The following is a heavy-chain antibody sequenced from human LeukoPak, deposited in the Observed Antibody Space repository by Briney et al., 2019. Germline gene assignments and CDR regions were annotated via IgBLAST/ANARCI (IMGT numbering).Heavy chain of an antibody. CDR3: AAEEGSDYDPRFDP. Sequence: SQTLSLTCAISGDSVSSNSAAWNWIRQSPSRGLEWLGRTYYRSKWYNDYAVSVKSRITINPDTSKNQFSLQLSSVTPEDTAVYYCAAEEGSDYDPRFDPWGQGTLVTVSS. D-gene: IGHD3-3*01. J-gene: IGHJ5*02. CDR2: TYYRSKWYN. CDR1: GDSVSSNSAA. V-gene: IGHV6-1*01.